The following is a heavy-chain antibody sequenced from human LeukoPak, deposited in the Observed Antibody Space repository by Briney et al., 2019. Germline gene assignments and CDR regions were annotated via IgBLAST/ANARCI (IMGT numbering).Heavy chain of an antibody. V-gene: IGHV3-48*03. J-gene: IGHJ4*02. CDR1: GFTFSSYE. CDR2: ISSSGSTI. CDR3: AKAPVTSCRGAYCYPFDS. Sequence: GGSLRLSCAASGFTFSSYEMNWVRQAPGKGLEWVSYISSSGSTIYYAASVKGRFTISRDNSKNTLYLQMNSLRAEDAAVYFCAKAPVTSCRGAYCYPFDSWGQGTLVTVSS. D-gene: IGHD2-21*01.